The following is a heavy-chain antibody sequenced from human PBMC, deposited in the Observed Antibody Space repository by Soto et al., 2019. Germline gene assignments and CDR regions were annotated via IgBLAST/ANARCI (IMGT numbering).Heavy chain of an antibody. J-gene: IGHJ4*02. CDR3: AGVSYDYGESPPHIDY. CDR2: ISAYNGNT. CDR1: GYTFTSYG. D-gene: IGHD4-17*01. V-gene: IGHV1-18*01. Sequence: ASVKVSCKASGYTFTSYGISWVRQAPGQVLEWMGWISAYNGNTNYAQKLQGRVTMTTDTSTSTAYMERRSLRSDDTAVYYCAGVSYDYGESPPHIDYWGQGTLVTVSS.